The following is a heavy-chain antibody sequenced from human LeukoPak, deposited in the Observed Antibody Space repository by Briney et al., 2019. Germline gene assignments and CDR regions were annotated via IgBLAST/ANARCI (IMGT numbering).Heavy chain of an antibody. CDR3: ATGDYYDSSPLEY. V-gene: IGHV1-24*01. CDR1: GYTLTELS. D-gene: IGHD3-22*01. CDR2: FDPEDGET. Sequence: ASVKVSCKVSGYTLTELSMHWVRQAPGKGLVRMGGFDPEDGETIYAQKFQGRVTMTEDTSTDTAYMELSSLRSEDTAVYYCATGDYYDSSPLEYWGQGTLVTVSS. J-gene: IGHJ4*02.